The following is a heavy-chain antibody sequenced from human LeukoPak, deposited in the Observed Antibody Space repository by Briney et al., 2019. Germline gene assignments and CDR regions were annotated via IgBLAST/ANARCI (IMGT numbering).Heavy chain of an antibody. CDR1: GFTFSSYW. Sequence: GGSLRLSCAASGFTFSSYWMTWVRQAPGKGLEWVANIKPDGSEIYYVDSVKGRFTISRDNAKNSLYLQMNSLRVEDTAVYYCARLVMITFGGVIDSNTEAYFDYWGQGTLVTVSS. J-gene: IGHJ4*02. CDR2: IKPDGSEI. D-gene: IGHD3-16*02. CDR3: ARLVMITFGGVIDSNTEAYFDY. V-gene: IGHV3-7*01.